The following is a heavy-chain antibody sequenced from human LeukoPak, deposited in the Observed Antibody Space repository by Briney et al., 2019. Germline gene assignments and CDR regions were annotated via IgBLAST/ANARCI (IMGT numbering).Heavy chain of an antibody. CDR2: IYSGGST. V-gene: IGHV3-53*01. CDR3: AKVDSSSWYRTLDY. J-gene: IGHJ4*02. D-gene: IGHD6-13*01. CDR1: GFTGSNNY. Sequence: PGGSLRLSCAASGFTGSNNYMSWVRQAPGKGLEWVSVIYSGGSTYYADSVKGRFTISRDNSKNTLYLQMNSLRAEDTAVYYCAKVDSSSWYRTLDYWGQGTLVTVSS.